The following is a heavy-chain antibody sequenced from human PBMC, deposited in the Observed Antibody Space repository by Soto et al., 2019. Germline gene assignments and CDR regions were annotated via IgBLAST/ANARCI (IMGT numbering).Heavy chain of an antibody. D-gene: IGHD1-26*01. Sequence: EVQLVESGGGLVEPGGSIRLSCVASGFTFSRAYMTWVRQAPGKGLEWVGRIKGSHAGGTTDYATSVKGRFTISRDDSTNTLYLQLNSLRTEDTSLYYCATEGGYPGSNFDGAYWGQGTRVTVSS. CDR3: ATEGGYPGSNFDGAY. CDR1: GFTFSRAY. V-gene: IGHV3-15*01. CDR2: IKGSHAGGTT. J-gene: IGHJ4*02.